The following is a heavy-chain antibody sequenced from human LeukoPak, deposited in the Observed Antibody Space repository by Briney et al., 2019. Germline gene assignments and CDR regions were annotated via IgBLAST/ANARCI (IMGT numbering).Heavy chain of an antibody. J-gene: IGHJ6*04. D-gene: IGHD2-2*01. CDR1: GYIFTSHG. Sequence: ASVKVSCKASGYIFTSHGISWVRQAPGQGLEWMGWIGGYNGNTNYAQKLQGRVTMTTDTSTSTAYTELRSLRSDDTAVYYCARVLVVPSGPAYYYYYGMDVWGKGTTVTVSS. V-gene: IGHV1-18*04. CDR2: IGGYNGNT. CDR3: ARVLVVPSGPAYYYYYGMDV.